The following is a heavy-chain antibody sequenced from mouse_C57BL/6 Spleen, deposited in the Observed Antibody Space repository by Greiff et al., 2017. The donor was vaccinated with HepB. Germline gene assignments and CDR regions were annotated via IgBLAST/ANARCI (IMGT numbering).Heavy chain of an antibody. CDR2: IYPRTGNT. J-gene: IGHJ3*01. CDR3: ARGGGPFAY. Sequence: QVHVKQSGAELARPGASVKLSCKASGYTFTSYGISWVKQRTGQGLEWIGEIYPRTGNTYYNEKFKGKATLTADKSSSNAYMELRSLTSEDSAVYFCARGGGPFAYWGQGTLVTVSA. V-gene: IGHV1-81*01. CDR1: GYTFTSYG.